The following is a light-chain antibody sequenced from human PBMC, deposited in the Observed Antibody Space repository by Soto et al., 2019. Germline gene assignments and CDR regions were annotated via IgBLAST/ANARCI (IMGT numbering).Light chain of an antibody. CDR3: CSYAGTPYV. J-gene: IGLJ1*01. Sequence: QSALTQPRSVSASPGQSVTISCTGTRSDVGGYNYVSWYQHHPGKAPKLIIYGVSARPSGVPYRFSGSKSGNTASLTISGLQAEDEADYYCCSYAGTPYVFGTGTKVTVL. CDR1: RSDVGGYNY. CDR2: GVS. V-gene: IGLV2-11*01.